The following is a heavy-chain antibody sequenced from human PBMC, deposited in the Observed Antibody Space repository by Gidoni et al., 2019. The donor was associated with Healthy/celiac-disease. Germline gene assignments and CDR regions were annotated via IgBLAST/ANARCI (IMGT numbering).Heavy chain of an antibody. CDR2: IWYDGSNK. D-gene: IGHD3-9*01. V-gene: IGHV3-33*01. J-gene: IGHJ5*02. Sequence: QVQLVESGGGVVQPGRSLRLSCAASGFTFSSYGMHWVRQAPGKGLEWVAVIWYDGSNKYYADSVKGRFTISGDNSKNTLYLQMNSLRAEDTAVYYCARDTGLEGSILSSWGQGTLVTVSS. CDR3: ARDTGLEGSILSS. CDR1: GFTFSSYG.